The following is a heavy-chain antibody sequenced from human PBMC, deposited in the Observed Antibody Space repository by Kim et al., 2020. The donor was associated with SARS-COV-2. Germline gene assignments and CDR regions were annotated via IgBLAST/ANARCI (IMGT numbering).Heavy chain of an antibody. D-gene: IGHD3-22*01. CDR1: GGSISSGDYY. CDR2: IYYSGST. Sequence: SETLSLTCTVSGGSISSGDYYWSWIRQPPGKGLEWIGYIYYSGSTYYNPSLKSRVTISVDTSKNQFSLKLSSVTAADTAVYYCARVARGGYYYKRGANWFDPWGQGTLVTVSS. V-gene: IGHV4-30-4*01. CDR3: ARVARGGYYYKRGANWFDP. J-gene: IGHJ5*02.